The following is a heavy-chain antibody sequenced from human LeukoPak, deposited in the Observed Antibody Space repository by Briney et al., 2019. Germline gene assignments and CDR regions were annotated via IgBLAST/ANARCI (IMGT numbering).Heavy chain of an antibody. D-gene: IGHD3/OR15-3a*01. V-gene: IGHV4-39*01. CDR1: GGSISSSSYY. CDR3: ARQTGSGLFILP. Sequence: PSETLSLTCTVSGGSISSSSYYWGWIRQPPGTGLEWIGSIYYSGNTYYNASLKSQVSISIDTSKNQFSLRLTSVTAADTAVYYCARQTGSGLFILPGGQGTLVTVPS. CDR2: IYYSGNT. J-gene: IGHJ4*02.